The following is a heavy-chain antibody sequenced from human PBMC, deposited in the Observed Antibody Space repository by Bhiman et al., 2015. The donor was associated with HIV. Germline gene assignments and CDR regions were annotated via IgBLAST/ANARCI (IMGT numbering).Heavy chain of an antibody. D-gene: IGHD3-9*01. V-gene: IGHV3-15*05. CDR2: VKSKTDGGTT. Sequence: EVRLVESGGGLVKRGGSLRLSCAASGFTFNNAWMTWVRQAPGKGLEWVGRVKSKTDGGTTDYAAPVKGRFTISRDNSKNSLYLQMNSLRVEDTAFYYCAKDNSGPLTGYYDYWGQGTLVTVSS. CDR1: GFTFNNAW. CDR3: AKDNSGPLTGYYDY. J-gene: IGHJ4*02.